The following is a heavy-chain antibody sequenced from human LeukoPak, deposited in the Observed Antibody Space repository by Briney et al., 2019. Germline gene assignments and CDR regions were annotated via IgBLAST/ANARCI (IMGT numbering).Heavy chain of an antibody. Sequence: PGGSLRLSCAASGFTFSSYAMSWVRQAPGKGLERVSAISGSGGSTYYADSVKGRFTISRDNSKNTLYLQMNSLRAEDTAVYYCAKAPFRPGDYVGAPLDYWGQGTLVTVSS. V-gene: IGHV3-23*01. J-gene: IGHJ4*02. CDR2: ISGSGGST. CDR1: GFTFSSYA. CDR3: AKAPFRPGDYVGAPLDY. D-gene: IGHD4-17*01.